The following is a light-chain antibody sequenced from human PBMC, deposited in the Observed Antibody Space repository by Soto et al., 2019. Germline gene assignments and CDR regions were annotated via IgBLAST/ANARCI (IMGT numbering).Light chain of an antibody. CDR3: MQTMDPPYT. V-gene: IGKV2D-29*01. Sequence: EIVLTQTPLSLSVVPGQPASISCSWNQSLIFSDGKPFLNWYLQRPCQLPQILIREVSNRLSGVPDIFSGSGSGTDFKVKISRVGTENVGVYYCMQTMDPPYTFGQGTKLDIK. CDR1: QSLIFSDGKPF. J-gene: IGKJ2*01. CDR2: EVS.